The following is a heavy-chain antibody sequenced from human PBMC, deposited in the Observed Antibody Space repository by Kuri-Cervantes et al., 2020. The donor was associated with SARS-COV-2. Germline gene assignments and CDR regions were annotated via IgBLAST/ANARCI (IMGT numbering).Heavy chain of an antibody. D-gene: IGHD1-26*01. CDR1: GVSITSRTYF. CDR2: IDHSGTT. Sequence: SETLSLTCTVSGVSITSRTYFWGWIRQSPGKGLEWIGSIDHSGTTYYSPPLKSRVTMSVDKPNNQFSLMLTSVTAADTAVYYCARRAPTSTRLSGGYLGVFDYWGQGTLVTVSS. V-gene: IGHV4-39*01. J-gene: IGHJ4*02. CDR3: ARRAPTSTRLSGGYLGVFDY.